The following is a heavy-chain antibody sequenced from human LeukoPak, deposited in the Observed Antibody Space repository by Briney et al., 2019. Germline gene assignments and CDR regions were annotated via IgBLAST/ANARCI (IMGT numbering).Heavy chain of an antibody. J-gene: IGHJ4*02. CDR3: ARKSRADY. Sequence: GESLKISCKGSGDSFPTYWNGWVRQMPGKGLEWMGIIYPGDSETRYSPSFQGQVTISADKSISTAYLQWSRLKASDTAMYYCARKSRADYWGQGTLVTVSS. CDR2: IYPGDSET. CDR1: GDSFPTYW. V-gene: IGHV5-51*01.